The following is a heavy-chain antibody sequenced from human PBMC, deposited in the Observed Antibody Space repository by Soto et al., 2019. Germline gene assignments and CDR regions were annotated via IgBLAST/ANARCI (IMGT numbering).Heavy chain of an antibody. V-gene: IGHV4-34*01. J-gene: IGHJ4*02. CDR1: GGSFSGYY. CDR3: ARGAWDDSSGYYCVDY. CDR2: INHSGSS. D-gene: IGHD3-22*01. Sequence: QVQLQQWGAGLLKPSESLSLTCAVYGGSFSGYYWSWIRQPPGKGLEWIGEINHSGSSNYIASLKSRVTRSVDTARNQCSRKLRSVTAADTAVDYGARGAWDDSSGYYCVDYWAQGTRVTVSS.